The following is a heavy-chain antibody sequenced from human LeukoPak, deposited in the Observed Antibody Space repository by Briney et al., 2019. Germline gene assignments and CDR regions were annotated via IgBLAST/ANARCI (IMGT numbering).Heavy chain of an antibody. CDR3: ARDRRLGVAGQYYYYYGMDV. V-gene: IGHV3-74*01. D-gene: IGHD3-3*01. Sequence: GGSLRLSCAASGFTFSNAWMSWVRQAPGKGLVWVSRINSDGSSTSYADSVKGRFTISRDNAKNTLYLQMNSLRAEDTAVYYCARDRRLGVAGQYYYYYGMDVWGQGTTVTVSS. CDR2: INSDGSST. J-gene: IGHJ6*02. CDR1: GFTFSNAW.